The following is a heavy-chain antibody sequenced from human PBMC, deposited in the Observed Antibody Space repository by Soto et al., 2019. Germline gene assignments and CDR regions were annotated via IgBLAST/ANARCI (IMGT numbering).Heavy chain of an antibody. Sequence: ASVKVSCMSSGYTFTVYFIHWLRQAPGQGPEWMGWINPDSGDTNYAQKFRGWVTMTRDTSISTAYMELSRLTSDDTAVYYCARGPDFGGFDIWGQGTMVTVSS. CDR2: INPDSGDT. V-gene: IGHV1-2*04. CDR1: GYTFTVYF. D-gene: IGHD3-3*01. CDR3: ARGPDFGGFDI. J-gene: IGHJ3*02.